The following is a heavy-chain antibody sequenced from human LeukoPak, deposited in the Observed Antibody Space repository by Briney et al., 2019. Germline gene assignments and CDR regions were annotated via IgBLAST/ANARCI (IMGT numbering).Heavy chain of an antibody. CDR1: NYSISSGYY. Sequence: SETLSLTCTVSNYSISSGYYWGWIRQSPGKGLEWIGDVYHSGTTNYNPSLKSRVAISVDTPKNQFSLRLSSVTAADTAVYYCARGTGFDPWGQGTLVTVSS. V-gene: IGHV4-38-2*02. J-gene: IGHJ5*02. CDR3: ARGTGFDP. D-gene: IGHD1-14*01. CDR2: VYHSGTT.